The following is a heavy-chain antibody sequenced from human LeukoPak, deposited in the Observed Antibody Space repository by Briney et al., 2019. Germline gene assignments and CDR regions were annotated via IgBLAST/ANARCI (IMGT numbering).Heavy chain of an antibody. CDR3: AKDRADFWSGRDAFDI. D-gene: IGHD3-3*01. CDR1: GFTFSSYA. Sequence: GGSLRLSCAASGFTFSSYAMSWVRPAPGKGLVWVSALSGSGGSTYYADSVKGRCTISRDNAKNTLYLQMNSLRAEHTAVYYCAKDRADFWSGRDAFDIWGQGTMVTVCS. J-gene: IGHJ3*02. CDR2: LSGSGGST. V-gene: IGHV3-23*01.